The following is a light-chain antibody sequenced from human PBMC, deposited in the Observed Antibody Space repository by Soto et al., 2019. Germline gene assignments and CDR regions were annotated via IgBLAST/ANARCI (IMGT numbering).Light chain of an antibody. Sequence: TQSPCTLSSFTGDRVTLSCRASQSISNSLAWYQQKPGKAPKLLIYKASNLEGGVPSRFSGSGSGTEFTLTISSLRPDDFATYYCQQYHNYAYTFGQGTKV. CDR2: KAS. CDR3: QQYHNYAYT. J-gene: IGKJ1*01. CDR1: QSISNS. V-gene: IGKV1-5*03.